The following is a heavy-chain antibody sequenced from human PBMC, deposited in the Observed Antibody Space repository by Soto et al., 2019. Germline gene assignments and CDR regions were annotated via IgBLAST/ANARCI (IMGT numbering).Heavy chain of an antibody. D-gene: IGHD4-17*01. CDR3: ARDDYGGNSFDWNWYFDL. CDR1: GYTFTSYG. V-gene: IGHV1-18*04. J-gene: IGHJ2*01. Sequence: SVKVSCKASGYTFTSYGISWVRQAPGQGLEWMGWISAYNGNTNYAQKLQGRVTMTTDTSTSTAYMELRSLRSDDTAVYYCARDDYGGNSFDWNWYFDLWGRGTLVTVSS. CDR2: ISAYNGNT.